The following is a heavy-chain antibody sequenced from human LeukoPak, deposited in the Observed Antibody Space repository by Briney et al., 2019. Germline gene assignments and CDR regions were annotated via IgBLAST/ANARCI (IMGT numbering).Heavy chain of an antibody. CDR3: ARVRYDILTGYPAGFDY. CDR1: GYTFTSYA. V-gene: IGHV7-4-1*02. D-gene: IGHD3-9*01. J-gene: IGHJ4*02. CDR2: INTNTGNP. Sequence: GASVKVSCKASGYTFTSYAMNWVRQAPGQGLEGMGWINTNTGNPTYAQGFTGRFVFSLDTSVSTAYLQISSLKAEDTAVYYCARVRYDILTGYPAGFDYWGQGTLVTVSS.